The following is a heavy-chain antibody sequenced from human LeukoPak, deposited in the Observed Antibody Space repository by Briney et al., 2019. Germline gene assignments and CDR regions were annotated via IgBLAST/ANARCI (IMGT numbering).Heavy chain of an antibody. J-gene: IGHJ4*02. CDR3: SRLWRAAGAY. CDR2: FYYSGST. V-gene: IGHV4-39*01. CDR1: GGSISSSSYY. D-gene: IGHD1-1*01. Sequence: SETLSLTCTVVSGGSISSSSYYWGWIRQPPGKGLEWIGSFYYSGSTYYNPSLKSRVTISADTSKNHFSLKLSPVTAADTAVYYCSRLWRAAGAYGGEGNLVTVSS.